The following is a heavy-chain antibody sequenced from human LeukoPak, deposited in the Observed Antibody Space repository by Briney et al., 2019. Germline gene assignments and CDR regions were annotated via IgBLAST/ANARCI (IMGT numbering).Heavy chain of an antibody. CDR2: IIPIFGTA. D-gene: IGHD2-15*01. J-gene: IGHJ4*02. V-gene: IGHV1-69*05. CDR3: ARAPGYCSGGSCLDY. CDR1: GGTFSSYA. Sequence: SVKVSCKASGGTFSSYAISWVRQAPGQGLEWMGRIIPIFGTANYAQKFQGRVTITTDESTSTAYMELSSLRSKDTAVYYCARAPGYCSGGSCLDYWGQGTLVTVSS.